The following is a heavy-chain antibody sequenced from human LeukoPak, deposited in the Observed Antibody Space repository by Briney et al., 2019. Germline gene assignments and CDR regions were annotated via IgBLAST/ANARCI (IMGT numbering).Heavy chain of an antibody. CDR2: MNPDSGNT. V-gene: IGHV1-8*01. CDR1: GYTFTNYD. J-gene: IGHJ4*02. CDR3: ARAGGVKTAALDLDY. D-gene: IGHD6-25*01. Sequence: ASVKVSCKASGYTFTNYDINWVRQATGQGLEWMGWMNPDSGNTGFAQKFQGRVTMTRNTSINAAYMELSSLRFEDTAVYYCARAGGVKTAALDLDYWGQGTLVTVSS.